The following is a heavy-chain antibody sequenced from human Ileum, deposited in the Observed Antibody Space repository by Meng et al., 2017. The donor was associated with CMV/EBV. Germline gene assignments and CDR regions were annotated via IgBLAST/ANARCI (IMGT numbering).Heavy chain of an antibody. CDR1: GFTFSDYY. CDR2: ISHSGNTL. Sequence: GESLKISCADPGFTFSDYYMSWIRQAPGKGLEWVSYISHSGNTLYYADSVKGRFTVSRDNDKNSLFLQMNSLRAEDTAVYYCARTYYRSPFFYYGMDVWGQGITVTVSS. J-gene: IGHJ6*02. V-gene: IGHV3-11*01. D-gene: IGHD2-21*01. CDR3: ARTYYRSPFFYYGMDV.